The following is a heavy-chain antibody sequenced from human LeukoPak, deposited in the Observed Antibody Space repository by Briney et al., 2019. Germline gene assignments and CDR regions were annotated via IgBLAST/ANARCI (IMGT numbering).Heavy chain of an antibody. V-gene: IGHV3-66*02. CDR2: IYSGGST. CDR3: ASYDFWSGFDY. CDR1: GFTVSSSY. Sequence: GGSLRLSCAASGFTVSSSYMSWVRQAPGKGLEWVSVIYSGGSTYYADSVKGRFTISRDNSKNTLYLQMNSLRAEDTAVYYCASYDFWSGFDYWGQGTLVTVSS. J-gene: IGHJ4*02. D-gene: IGHD3-3*01.